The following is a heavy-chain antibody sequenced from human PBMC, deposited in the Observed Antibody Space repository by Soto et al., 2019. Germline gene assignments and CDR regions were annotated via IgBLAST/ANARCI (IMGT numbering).Heavy chain of an antibody. CDR1: GVSISSGAYF. J-gene: IGHJ3*01. CDR3: ARGTPPYTLVKSGVFDL. V-gene: IGHV4-31*03. Sequence: QVQLQESGPGLVKPSQTLSLTCTVSGVSISSGAYFWTWIRQVPGKGLEWIGYFYDSETSLYNPSLQSRVTISVDTSENHVSLKLTSVTAADTAVYYCARGTPPYTLVKSGVFDLWGQGTMVIVS. D-gene: IGHD6-6*01. CDR2: FYDSETS.